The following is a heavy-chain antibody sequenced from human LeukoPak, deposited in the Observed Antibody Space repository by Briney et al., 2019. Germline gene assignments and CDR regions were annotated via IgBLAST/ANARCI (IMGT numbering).Heavy chain of an antibody. V-gene: IGHV3-30*18. J-gene: IGHJ3*02. CDR2: ISYDGSNK. Sequence: GGSLRLSCAASGFTFSSYGMHWVRQAPGKGLEWVAVISYDGSNKYYADSVKGRFTISRDNSKNTLYLQMSSLRAEDTAVYYCAKDPSRGRIVGATSAFDIWGQGTMVTVSS. CDR3: AKDPSRGRIVGATSAFDI. D-gene: IGHD1-26*01. CDR1: GFTFSSYG.